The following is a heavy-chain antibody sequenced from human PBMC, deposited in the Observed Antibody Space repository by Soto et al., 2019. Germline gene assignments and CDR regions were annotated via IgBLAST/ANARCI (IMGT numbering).Heavy chain of an antibody. D-gene: IGHD3-9*01. CDR3: PRDVYDILTGSELYYFDS. J-gene: IGHJ4*02. Sequence: EVQLVESGGGLVQPGGSLRLSCAASGFTFSSYWMSWVRQAPGKGLEWVANIKQDGSEKYYVDSVKGRFTISRDNVKNPLYLQMNSLTAEDTAVYYCPRDVYDILTGSELYYFDSWGQGTLVTVSS. CDR2: IKQDGSEK. V-gene: IGHV3-7*01. CDR1: GFTFSSYW.